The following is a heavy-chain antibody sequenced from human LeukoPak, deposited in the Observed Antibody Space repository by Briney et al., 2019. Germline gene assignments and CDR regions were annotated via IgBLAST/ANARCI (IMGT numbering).Heavy chain of an antibody. CDR3: ATDLGYYDSSGPIDY. CDR2: IIPIFGTA. V-gene: IGHV1-69*05. J-gene: IGHJ4*02. CDR1: GGTFSSYA. D-gene: IGHD3-22*01. Sequence: SVKVSCKASGGTFSSYAISLVRQAPGQGLEWMGRIIPIFGTANYAQKFQGRVTITTDESTSTAYMELSSLRSEDTAVYYCATDLGYYDSSGPIDYWGQGTLVTVSS.